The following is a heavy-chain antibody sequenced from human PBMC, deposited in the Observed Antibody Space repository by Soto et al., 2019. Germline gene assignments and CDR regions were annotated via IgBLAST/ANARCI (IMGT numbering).Heavy chain of an antibody. V-gene: IGHV6-1*01. CDR1: GDSVSSNSAA. CDR3: ARGYDFWSGYYTRYNYYYYYMDV. CDR2: TYYRSKWYN. Sequence: KQSQTLSLTCAISGDSVSSNSAAWNWIRQSPSRGLEWLGRTYYRSKWYNDYAVSVKSRITINPDTSKNQFSLQLNSVTPEDTAVYYCARGYDFWSGYYTRYNYYYYYMDVWGKGTTVTVSS. D-gene: IGHD3-3*01. J-gene: IGHJ6*03.